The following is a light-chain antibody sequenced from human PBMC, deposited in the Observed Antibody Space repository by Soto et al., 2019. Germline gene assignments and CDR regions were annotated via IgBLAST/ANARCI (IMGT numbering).Light chain of an antibody. CDR1: QSVSSSY. V-gene: IGKV3-20*01. Sequence: EIVLTQSPGTLSLSPGERATLSCRASQSVSSSYLAWYQQKPGQAPRLLIYGASSRATGIPDRFSGSGSGTDFPLTISRLEPEDFAVYYCKKYGSSPSPFGQGTKVEIK. J-gene: IGKJ1*01. CDR2: GAS. CDR3: KKYGSSPSP.